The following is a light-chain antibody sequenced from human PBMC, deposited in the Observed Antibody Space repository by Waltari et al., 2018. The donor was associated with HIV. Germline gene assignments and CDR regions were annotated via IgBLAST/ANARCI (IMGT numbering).Light chain of an antibody. J-gene: IGLJ3*02. V-gene: IGLV1-44*01. CDR1: SSNIGSNS. Sequence: SVLTQPPSASGTPGQRVTISCSGSSSNIGSNSLNWYQQLPGPSPQLLIYSTNPRPSGVPDRFSASRSATSASLAISGLQSEDEADYYCAAWDDSLNGVVFGGGTKLTVL. CDR2: STN. CDR3: AAWDDSLNGVV.